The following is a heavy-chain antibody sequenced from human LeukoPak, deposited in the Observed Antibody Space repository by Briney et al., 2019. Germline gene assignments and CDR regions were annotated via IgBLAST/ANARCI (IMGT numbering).Heavy chain of an antibody. D-gene: IGHD3-16*01. V-gene: IGHV4-34*01. J-gene: IGHJ5*02. CDR2: INHSGST. CDR3: ARGLRGRNWFDP. Sequence: PSETLSLTCAVYGGSFSGYYWSWIRQPPGKGLEWIGEINHSGSTNYNPSLQSRVTISVDTSKNQFSLKLSSVTAADTAVYYCARGLRGRNWFDPWGQGTLVTVSS. CDR1: GGSFSGYY.